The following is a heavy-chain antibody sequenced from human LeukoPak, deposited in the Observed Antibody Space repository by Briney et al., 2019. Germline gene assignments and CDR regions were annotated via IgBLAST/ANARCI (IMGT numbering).Heavy chain of an antibody. J-gene: IGHJ6*03. V-gene: IGHV3-13*01. CDR2: IGTASDT. Sequence: GGSLRLSCAASGFTFSSFDMHWVRQPTGQGLEWVSTIGTASDTYYPGSVAARFTLSRGNAKNSLYLQMNSLTAGDTAVYYCARGPPRGKYYYMDVWGKGTTVTVSS. CDR1: GFTFSSFD. D-gene: IGHD1-1*01. CDR3: ARGPPRGKYYYMDV.